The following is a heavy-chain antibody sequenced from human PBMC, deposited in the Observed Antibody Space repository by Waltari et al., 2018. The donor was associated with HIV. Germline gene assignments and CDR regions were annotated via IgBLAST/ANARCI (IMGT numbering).Heavy chain of an antibody. V-gene: IGHV1-18*01. Sequence: QVQLVQSGAEVKKPGASVKVSCKASGYTFTSYGISWGRQAPGQGLEWMGWVSAYNGHTNYAQTLQGRVTMTTDTSTSTAYMDLRSLRSDDTAFYYCARALWSGYYTPYYFDYWGQGTLVTVSS. D-gene: IGHD3-3*01. CDR2: VSAYNGHT. CDR1: GYTFTSYG. CDR3: ARALWSGYYTPYYFDY. J-gene: IGHJ4*02.